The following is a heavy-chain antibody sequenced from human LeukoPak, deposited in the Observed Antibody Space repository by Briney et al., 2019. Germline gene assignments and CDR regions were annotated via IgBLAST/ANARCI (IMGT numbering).Heavy chain of an antibody. D-gene: IGHD3-16*01. J-gene: IGHJ3*02. Sequence: GGSLRLSCAASGFTFSSYSMNWVRQAPGKGLEWVSYISSSSSTIYYADSVKGRFTISRDNAKNSLYLQMNSLRAEDTSVYFCARLSSWVFEIWGQGTTVTVSS. CDR3: ARLSSWVFEI. CDR2: ISSSSSTI. CDR1: GFTFSSYS. V-gene: IGHV3-48*01.